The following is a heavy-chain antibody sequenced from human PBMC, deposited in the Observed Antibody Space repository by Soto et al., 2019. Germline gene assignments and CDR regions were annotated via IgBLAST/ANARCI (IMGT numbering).Heavy chain of an antibody. CDR1: GGSIATPSYH. CDR2: IFYGGKT. J-gene: IGHJ4*02. D-gene: IGHD3-3*01. CDR3: ARALHYNFWRDNVKAQYYLDF. Sequence: SETLSLTCSVSGGSIATPSYHWVWIRQPPGGGLEWIGSIFYGGKTHYSPSLKSRVTISVDTSRNDFSLKVTSVTAADTAVYFCARALHYNFWRDNVKAQYYLDFWGLGALVTVS. V-gene: IGHV4-39*02.